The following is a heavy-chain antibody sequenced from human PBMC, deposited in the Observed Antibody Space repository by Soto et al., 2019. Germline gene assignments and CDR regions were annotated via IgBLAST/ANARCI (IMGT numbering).Heavy chain of an antibody. Sequence: SETLSLTCTVSGGSISSYYWSWIRQPAGKGLEWIGRIYTSGSTSYNPSLKSRVTMSVDTSKNQFSLKLSSVTAADTAVYYCARGVWVRHYYYGMDVWGQGTTVTVSS. CDR2: IYTSGST. J-gene: IGHJ6*02. CDR3: ARGVWVRHYYYGMDV. CDR1: GGSISSYY. D-gene: IGHD3-16*01. V-gene: IGHV4-4*07.